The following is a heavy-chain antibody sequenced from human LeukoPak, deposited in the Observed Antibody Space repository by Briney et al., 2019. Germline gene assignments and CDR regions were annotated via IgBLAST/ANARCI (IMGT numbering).Heavy chain of an antibody. CDR1: GFSLSTSGVG. CDR2: IYWDDDK. V-gene: IGHV2-5*02. D-gene: IGHD2-15*01. J-gene: IGHJ5*02. CDR3: AHSLGYCSGGSCPNWFDP. Sequence: SGPTLVKPTQTLTLTCTFSGFSLSTSGVGVGWIRQPPGKALEWFALIYWDDDKRYSPSLKSRLTITKDTSKNQVVLTMTNMDPVDTATYYCAHSLGYCSGGSCPNWFDPWGQGTLVTVSS.